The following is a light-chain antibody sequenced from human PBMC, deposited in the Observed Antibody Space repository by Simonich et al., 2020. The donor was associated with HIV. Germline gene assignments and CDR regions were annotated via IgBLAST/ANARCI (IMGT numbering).Light chain of an antibody. V-gene: IGKV1-NL1*01. Sequence: DIQMTQTPSSLSASVGDRGTVTDRASQDISNPLAWYQQKPGKAPKVLLSAASGLESGVPSRFSGSGSGTDYTLTISSLQPEDFATYYCQHYYSNTLAFGGGTKVGIK. CDR3: QHYYSNTLA. J-gene: IGKJ4*01. CDR2: AAS. CDR1: QDISNP.